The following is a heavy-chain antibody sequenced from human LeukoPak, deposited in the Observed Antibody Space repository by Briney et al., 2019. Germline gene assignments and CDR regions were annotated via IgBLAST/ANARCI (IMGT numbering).Heavy chain of an antibody. J-gene: IGHJ4*02. CDR1: GFTFSTYV. CDR3: VRGTGY. Sequence: PGGSLRLSCSVSGFTFSTYVMHWVRQAPGKGLEYVSAISSNGDNTYCADSVKGRFTISRDNSKDRLYLQLSSLRADDTAVYYCVRGTGYWGQGTLVTVSS. V-gene: IGHV3-64D*06. CDR2: ISSNGDNT.